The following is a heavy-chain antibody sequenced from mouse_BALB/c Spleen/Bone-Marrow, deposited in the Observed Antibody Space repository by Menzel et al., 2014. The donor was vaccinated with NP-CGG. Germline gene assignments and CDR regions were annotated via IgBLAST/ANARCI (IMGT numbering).Heavy chain of an antibody. V-gene: IGHV1-18*01. CDR1: GYTFTDFN. J-gene: IGHJ2*01. Sequence: VQLQQSGPELVKPGASVKMSCKASGYTFTDFNMDWVKQSYGKSLEWIGDINPNNGGTIYNQKFKGRATLTVDTSSRTAYMEFRSLTSEDTAVYFCAREERGFDYWGQGTTLTVSS. CDR2: INPNNGGT. CDR3: AREERGFDY.